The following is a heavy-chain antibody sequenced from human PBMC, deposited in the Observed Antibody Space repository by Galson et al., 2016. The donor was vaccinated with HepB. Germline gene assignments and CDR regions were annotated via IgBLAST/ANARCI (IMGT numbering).Heavy chain of an antibody. D-gene: IGHD3-22*01. CDR1: GGSIISSGFY. J-gene: IGHJ3*02. Sequence: TLSLTCTVSGGSIISSGFYWSWIRQYPGKGLEWIGTIYYSGKTYYNPSLTSRLIMSRDTSKNQFSLRLSSVTAADTAVYYCARDLASSGYSTHHNVFDIWGPGTMVTVSS. CDR3: ARDLASSGYSTHHNVFDI. CDR2: IYYSGKT. V-gene: IGHV4-31*03.